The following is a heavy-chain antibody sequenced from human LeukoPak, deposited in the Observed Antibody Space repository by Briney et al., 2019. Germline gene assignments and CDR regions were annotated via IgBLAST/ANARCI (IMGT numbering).Heavy chain of an antibody. J-gene: IGHJ4*02. CDR3: ARLETGGGEDYDILTGYLGYFDY. Sequence: PPETLSLTCTVSGGSISSSSYYWGWIRQPPGKGLEWIGSIYYSGSTYYNPSLKSRVTISVDTSKNQFSLKLSSVTAADTAVYYCARLETGGGEDYDILTGYLGYFDYWGQGTLVTVSS. D-gene: IGHD3-9*01. CDR1: GGSISSSSYY. V-gene: IGHV4-39*01. CDR2: IYYSGST.